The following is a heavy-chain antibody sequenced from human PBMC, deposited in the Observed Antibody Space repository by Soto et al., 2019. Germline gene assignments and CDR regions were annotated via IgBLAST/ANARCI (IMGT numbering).Heavy chain of an antibody. Sequence: SVKVSCKASGGTFSSYAISWVRQAPGQGLEWMGGIIPIFGTANYAQKFQGRVTITADESTSTAYMELSSLRSKDTAVYYCARVNYYDSSGYYELDYWGQGTLVTVSS. D-gene: IGHD3-22*01. J-gene: IGHJ4*02. CDR2: IIPIFGTA. CDR1: GGTFSSYA. V-gene: IGHV1-69*13. CDR3: ARVNYYDSSGYYELDY.